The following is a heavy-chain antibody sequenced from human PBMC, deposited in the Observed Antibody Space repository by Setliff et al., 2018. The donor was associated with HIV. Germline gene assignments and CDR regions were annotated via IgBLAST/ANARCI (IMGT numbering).Heavy chain of an antibody. Sequence: ASVKVSCKASGYLFTGYYMHWVRQAPGQGLEWMGWINVNSGGTKYAQKFQGRVTLTRDTSITTAYMELSTLRDDDTAVYYCARDAGAPGRGNPLDYWGQGTLVTVSS. CDR3: ARDAGAPGRGNPLDY. J-gene: IGHJ4*02. CDR1: GYLFTGYY. CDR2: INVNSGGT. V-gene: IGHV1-2*02. D-gene: IGHD3-10*01.